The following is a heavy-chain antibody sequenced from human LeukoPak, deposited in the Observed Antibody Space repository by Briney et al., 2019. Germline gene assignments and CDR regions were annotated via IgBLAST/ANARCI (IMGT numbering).Heavy chain of an antibody. J-gene: IGHJ4*02. CDR3: ARERWDYSIDY. V-gene: IGHV3-7*01. D-gene: IGHD4-11*01. Sequence: GGSLRLSCAASGFTFSRYWMTWVRQAPGKGLEWVANIKQDGSEKDYVDSVKGRFTISRDNAKNSLYLQMNSLRAEDTAVYYCARERWDYSIDYWGQGTLVTVSS. CDR2: IKQDGSEK. CDR1: GFTFSRYW.